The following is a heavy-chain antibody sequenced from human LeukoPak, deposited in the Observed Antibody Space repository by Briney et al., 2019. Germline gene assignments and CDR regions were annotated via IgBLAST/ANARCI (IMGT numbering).Heavy chain of an antibody. CDR2: ISSSSYI. CDR3: ARDYGYYGMDV. J-gene: IGHJ6*02. D-gene: IGHD4-17*01. Sequence: GGSLRLSCAASGFTFSSYSMDWVRQAPGKGLEWVSSISSSSYIYYADSVKGRFTISRDNAKNSLYLQMNSLRAEDTAVYYCARDYGYYGMDVWGQGTTVTVSS. CDR1: GFTFSSYS. V-gene: IGHV3-21*01.